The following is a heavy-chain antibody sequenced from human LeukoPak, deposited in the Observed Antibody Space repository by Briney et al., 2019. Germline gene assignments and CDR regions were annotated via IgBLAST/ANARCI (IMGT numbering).Heavy chain of an antibody. CDR1: GGTFSSYA. CDR3: ARHQLLANYYYYYMDV. V-gene: IGHV1-69*05. CDR2: IIPIFGTA. Sequence: PEASVKVSCKASGGTFSSYAISLVRQAPGQGLEWMGGIIPIFGTANYAQKFQGRVTITTDESTSTAYMELSSLRSEDTAVYYCARHQLLANYYYYYMDVWGKGTTVTVSS. J-gene: IGHJ6*03. D-gene: IGHD2-2*01.